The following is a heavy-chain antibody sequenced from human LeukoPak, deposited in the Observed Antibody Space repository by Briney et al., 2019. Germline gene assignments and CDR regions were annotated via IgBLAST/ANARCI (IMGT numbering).Heavy chain of an antibody. V-gene: IGHV1-69*06. D-gene: IGHD3-10*01. CDR3: ARDSYGSGSYYNVGWTLNYYFDY. J-gene: IGHJ4*02. CDR1: GGTFSSYA. Sequence: GASVKVSCKASGGTFSSYAISWVRQAPGQGLEWMGGIIPIFGTANYAQKFQGRVTITADKSTSTAYMELSSLRSDDTAVYYCARDSYGSGSYYNVGWTLNYYFDYWGQGTLVTVSS. CDR2: IIPIFGTA.